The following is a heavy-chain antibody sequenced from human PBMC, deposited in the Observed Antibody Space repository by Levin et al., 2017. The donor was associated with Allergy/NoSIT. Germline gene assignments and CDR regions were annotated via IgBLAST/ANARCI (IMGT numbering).Heavy chain of an antibody. V-gene: IGHV4-4*02. J-gene: IGHJ4*02. CDR2: IHHDGST. CDR1: GASISSSYW. CDR3: ARYEATLGTVAY. Sequence: SETLSLTCTVSGASISSSYWWTWVRQPPGKWLDWIGEIHHDGSTNYSPSLKSRVTISVDKSKNQFSLRVTSLTAADTAVYYCARYEATLGTVAYWGQGILVTVSS. D-gene: IGHD2-8*02.